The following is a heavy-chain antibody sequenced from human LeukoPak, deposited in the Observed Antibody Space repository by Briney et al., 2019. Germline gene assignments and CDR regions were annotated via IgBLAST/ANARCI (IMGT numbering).Heavy chain of an antibody. Sequence: ASVKVSCKASGGTFSSYAIGWVRQAPGQGLEWMGGIIPIFGTANYAQKFQGRVTITADESTSTAYMELSSLRSEDTAVYYCARTLVVVPAADYYYMDVWGKGTTVTVSS. D-gene: IGHD2-2*01. CDR3: ARTLVVVPAADYYYMDV. CDR2: IIPIFGTA. V-gene: IGHV1-69*01. J-gene: IGHJ6*03. CDR1: GGTFSSYA.